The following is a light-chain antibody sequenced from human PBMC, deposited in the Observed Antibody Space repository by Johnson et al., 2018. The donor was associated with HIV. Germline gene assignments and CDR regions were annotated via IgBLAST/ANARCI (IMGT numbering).Light chain of an antibody. J-gene: IGLJ1*01. CDR2: DNN. Sequence: QSVLTQPPSVSAAPGQKVTISCSGSSSNIGNNYVSWYQQLPGTAPKLLIYDNNKRPSGIPDRFSGSKSGTSATLAITGLQTGDEADYYCGTWGRSLEDVFGTATKVTVL. CDR1: SSNIGNNY. V-gene: IGLV1-51*01. CDR3: GTWGRSLEDV.